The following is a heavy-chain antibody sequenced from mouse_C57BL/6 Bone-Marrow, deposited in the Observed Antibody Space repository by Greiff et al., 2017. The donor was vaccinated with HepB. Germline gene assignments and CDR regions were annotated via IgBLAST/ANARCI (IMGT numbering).Heavy chain of an antibody. Sequence: VQLQQSGAELVRPGASVTLSCTASGFNIKDDYMHWVKQRPEQGLEWIGWIDPENGDTEYASKFQGKATIKADTSSNTASLQLSSLTSEDTAVYYCTTPDAMDYWGQGTSVTVSS. J-gene: IGHJ4*01. CDR1: GFNIKDDY. CDR3: TTPDAMDY. CDR2: IDPENGDT. V-gene: IGHV14-4*01.